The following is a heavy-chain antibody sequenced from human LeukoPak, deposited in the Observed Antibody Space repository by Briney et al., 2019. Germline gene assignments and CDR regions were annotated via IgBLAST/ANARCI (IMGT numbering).Heavy chain of an antibody. CDR3: ARRAGAYSHPYDY. Sequence: GGSLRLSCATSGFSFSSYAMSWVRQAPGKGLEWVSAMSSSDDGRYYAASVRGRFTISRDTSRSTLYLQMNSLRAEDTAVYYCARRAGAYSHPYDYWGQGTLVTVSS. D-gene: IGHD4/OR15-4a*01. CDR2: MSSSDDGR. V-gene: IGHV3-23*01. J-gene: IGHJ4*02. CDR1: GFSFSSYA.